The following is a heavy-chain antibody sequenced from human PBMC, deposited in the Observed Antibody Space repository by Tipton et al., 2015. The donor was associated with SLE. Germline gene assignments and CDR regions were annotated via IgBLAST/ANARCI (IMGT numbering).Heavy chain of an antibody. CDR2: IKQDGSEK. Sequence: SLRLSCAASGFTFSSYSMNWVRQAPGKGLEWVANIKQDGSEKYYVDSVKGRFTISRDNAKNSLYLQMNSLRAGDTAVYYCARGLPGTYFDLWGRGTLVTVSS. J-gene: IGHJ2*01. CDR1: GFTFSSYS. V-gene: IGHV3-7*01. D-gene: IGHD2-21*02. CDR3: ARGLPGTYFDL.